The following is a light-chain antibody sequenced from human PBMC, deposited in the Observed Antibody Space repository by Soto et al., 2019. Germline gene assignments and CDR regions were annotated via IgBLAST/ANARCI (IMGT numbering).Light chain of an antibody. J-gene: IGKJ3*01. CDR2: AAS. Sequence: EIVLTQSPGTLSLSPGERATLSCRASQSVSVNSLAWYQQKGGQAPRLLIYAASTRPTGVPDRFSGTGSGTDFALTISRLETDDSAVYYCQQYGGSPFTFGPGTKVDIK. CDR1: QSVSVNS. V-gene: IGKV3-20*01. CDR3: QQYGGSPFT.